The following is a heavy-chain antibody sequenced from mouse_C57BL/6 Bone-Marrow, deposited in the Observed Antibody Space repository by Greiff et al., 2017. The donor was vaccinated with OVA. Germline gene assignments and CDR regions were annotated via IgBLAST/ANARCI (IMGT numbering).Heavy chain of an antibody. CDR1: GYTFTSYW. D-gene: IGHD2-3*01. CDR2: IDPSDSYT. V-gene: IGHV1-50*01. Sequence: QVQLQQPGAELVKPGASVKLSCKASGYTFTSYWMQWVKQRPGQGLEWIGEIDPSDSYTNYNQKFKGKATLTVDTSSSTAYMQLSGLTSEDSAVYYCARGYYSWFAYWGQGTLVTVSA. CDR3: ARGYYSWFAY. J-gene: IGHJ3*01.